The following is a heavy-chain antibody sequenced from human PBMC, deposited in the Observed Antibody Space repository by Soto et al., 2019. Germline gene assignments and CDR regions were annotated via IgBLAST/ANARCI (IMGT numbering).Heavy chain of an antibody. CDR1: GYTFTGYY. CDR3: ARGQTLRGYVDTAMASDAFDI. V-gene: IGHV1-2*04. Sequence: ASVKVSCKASGYTFTGYYMHWVRQAPGQGLEWMGWINPNSGGTNYAQKFQGWVTMTRDTSISTAYMELSRLRSDDTAVYYCARGQTLRGYVDTAMASDAFDIWCPGTMVTLSS. D-gene: IGHD5-18*01. J-gene: IGHJ3*02. CDR2: INPNSGGT.